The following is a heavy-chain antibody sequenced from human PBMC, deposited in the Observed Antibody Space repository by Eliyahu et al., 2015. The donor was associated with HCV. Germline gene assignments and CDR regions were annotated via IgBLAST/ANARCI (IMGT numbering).Heavy chain of an antibody. CDR1: GFTFSSYG. CDR3: AKDHIVGAIGTLDY. J-gene: IGHJ4*02. D-gene: IGHD1-26*01. V-gene: IGHV3-30*18. Sequence: QVQLVESGGGVVQPGRSLXLSCAASGFTFSSYGMHWVRQAPGKGLEWVAVISYDGSNKYYADSVKGRFTISRDNSKNTLYLQMNSLRAEDTAVYYCAKDHIVGAIGTLDYWGQGTLVTVSS. CDR2: ISYDGSNK.